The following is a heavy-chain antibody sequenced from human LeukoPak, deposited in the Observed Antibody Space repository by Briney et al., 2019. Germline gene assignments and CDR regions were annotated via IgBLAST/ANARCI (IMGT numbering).Heavy chain of an antibody. CDR3: ARDHIAVAGNAAFDI. CDR2: ISAYNGNT. Sequence: GASVKVSCKASGYTFTSYGISWVRQAPGQGLDWMGWISAYNGNTNYAQKLQGRVTMTTDTSTSTAYMELRSLRSDDTAVYYCARDHIAVAGNAAFDIWGQGTMVTVSS. J-gene: IGHJ3*02. V-gene: IGHV1-18*01. D-gene: IGHD6-19*01. CDR1: GYTFTSYG.